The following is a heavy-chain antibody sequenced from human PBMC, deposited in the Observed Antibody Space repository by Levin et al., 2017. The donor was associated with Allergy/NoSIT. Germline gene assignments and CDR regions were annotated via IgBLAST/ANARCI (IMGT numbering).Heavy chain of an antibody. J-gene: IGHJ4*02. Sequence: GGSLRLSCAGSGFTFSNDALIWVRQAPGKGLEWVSVVASHGGATKYADSVKGRFTISRDNSKNTLYLQMNNLGAEDTAVYYCARFGWVGNFGGYDSWGQGTLVTVSS. CDR1: GFTFSNDA. D-gene: IGHD2-21*01. V-gene: IGHV3-23*01. CDR2: VASHGGAT. CDR3: ARFGWVGNFGGYDS.